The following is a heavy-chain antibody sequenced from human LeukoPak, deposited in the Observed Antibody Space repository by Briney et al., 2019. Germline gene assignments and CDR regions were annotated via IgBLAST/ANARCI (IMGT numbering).Heavy chain of an antibody. Sequence: PGGSLRLSCAASGFTFSSYGMHWVRQAPGKGLEWVAFIRYDGSNKYYADSVKGRFTISRDNSKNTLYLQMNSLRAEDTAVYYCAKDPSPTGTGYYYMDVWGKGTTVTVSS. CDR2: IRYDGSNK. V-gene: IGHV3-30*02. J-gene: IGHJ6*03. CDR3: AKDPSPTGTGYYYMDV. D-gene: IGHD1-1*01. CDR1: GFTFSSYG.